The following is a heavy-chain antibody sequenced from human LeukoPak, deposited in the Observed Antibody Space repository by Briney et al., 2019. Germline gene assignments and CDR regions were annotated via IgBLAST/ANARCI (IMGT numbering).Heavy chain of an antibody. CDR1: GYSISSGYY. CDR3: ARAVGGDGSGSL. J-gene: IGHJ4*02. D-gene: IGHD3-10*01. V-gene: IGHV4-38-2*02. CDR2: IYHSGST. Sequence: SETLSLTCTVSGYSISSGYYWGCFRQPPGKGLEWIASIYHSGSTYYNPSLKSRVTISVDTSKNQFSLKLSSVTAADTAVYYCARAVGGDGSGSLWGPGTLVTVSS.